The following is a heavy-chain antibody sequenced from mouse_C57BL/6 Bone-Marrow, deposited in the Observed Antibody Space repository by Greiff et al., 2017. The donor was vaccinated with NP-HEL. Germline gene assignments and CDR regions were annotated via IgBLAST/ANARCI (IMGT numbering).Heavy chain of an antibody. Sequence: EVQLQQSGPGLVKPSQSLSLTCSVTGYSITSGYYWNWIRQFPGNKLEWMGYISYDGSNNYNPSLKNRISITRDTSKNQFFLKLNSVTTEDTATYYCARDGGLRRGGYAMDYWGQGTSVTVSS. CDR1: GYSITSGYY. D-gene: IGHD2-2*01. J-gene: IGHJ4*01. V-gene: IGHV3-6*01. CDR2: ISYDGSN. CDR3: ARDGGLRRGGYAMDY.